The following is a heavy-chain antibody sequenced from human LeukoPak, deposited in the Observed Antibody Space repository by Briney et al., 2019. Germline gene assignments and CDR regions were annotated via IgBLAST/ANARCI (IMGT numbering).Heavy chain of an antibody. CDR3: ARWDSSSWYPYFDY. CDR1: GYTFTSYG. V-gene: IGHV1-18*01. Sequence: ASVTVSCTASGYTFTSYGISWVRQAPGQGLEWMGWISAYNGNTNYAQKLQGRVTMTTDTSTSTAYMELRSLRSDDTAVYYCARWDSSSWYPYFDYWGQGTLVTGSS. J-gene: IGHJ4*02. CDR2: ISAYNGNT. D-gene: IGHD6-13*01.